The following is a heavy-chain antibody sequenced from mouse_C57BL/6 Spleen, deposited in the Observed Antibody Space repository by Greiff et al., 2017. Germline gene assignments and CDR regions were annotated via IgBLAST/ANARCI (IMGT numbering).Heavy chain of an antibody. D-gene: IGHD2-4*01. CDR2: INYDGSST. CDR1: GFTFSDYY. J-gene: IGHJ3*01. CDR3: ARSDYDYEFAY. V-gene: IGHV5-16*01. Sequence: EVQLVESEGGLVQPGSSMKLSCTASGFTFSDYYMAWVRQVPEKGLEWVANINYDGSSTYYLDSLKSRFIISRDNAKNILYLQMSSLKSEDTATYYCARSDYDYEFAYWGQGTLVTVSA.